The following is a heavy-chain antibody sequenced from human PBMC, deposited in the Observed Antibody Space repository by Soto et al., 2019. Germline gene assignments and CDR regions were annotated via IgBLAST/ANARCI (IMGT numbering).Heavy chain of an antibody. D-gene: IGHD3-22*01. CDR3: ATTIYYYDSSGFDY. J-gene: IGHJ4*02. CDR1: GYTLTELS. V-gene: IGHV1-24*01. CDR2: FDPEDGET. Sequence: ASVKVSCKVSGYTLTELSMHWLRQCPGKGLEWMGGFDPEDGETIYAQKFQGRVTMTEDTSTDTAYMELSSLRSEDTAVYYCATTIYYYDSSGFDYWGQGTLVTVSS.